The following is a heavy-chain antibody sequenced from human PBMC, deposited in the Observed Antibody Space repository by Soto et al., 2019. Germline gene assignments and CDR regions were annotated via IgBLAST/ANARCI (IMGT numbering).Heavy chain of an antibody. CDR1: GFTFSSSA. J-gene: IGHJ4*02. CDR2: ISGSGDST. V-gene: IGHV3-23*01. CDR3: GREDPGAAVTKEPHFDY. Sequence: EVQLLEWGGDLVQPGGSLRLSCAASGFTFSSSAMSWVRLAPGRGLEWVSAISGSGDSTYYTDSVKGRFTISRDNSKNXXYLQMISLRAEDTAVYYCGREDPGAAVTKEPHFDYWGQGTLVAVSS. D-gene: IGHD4-17*01.